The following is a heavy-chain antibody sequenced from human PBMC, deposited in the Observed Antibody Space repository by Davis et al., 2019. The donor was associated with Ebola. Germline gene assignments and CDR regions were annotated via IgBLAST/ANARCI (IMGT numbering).Heavy chain of an antibody. CDR3: ARLVQGTHRPKQIPYKVSQNPNYYGLDV. D-gene: IGHD5/OR15-5a*01. Sequence: SETLSLTCAVSGGSIIDSYWSLIRQPPGKGLEWIGYIHYSGITIYNPSLKTRVTMSVDTSKNQFSLKLNSVTAADTAVYYCARLVQGTHRPKQIPYKVSQNPNYYGLDVWGQGTTVTVSS. CDR1: GGSIIDSY. V-gene: IGHV4-59*01. CDR2: IHYSGIT. J-gene: IGHJ6*02.